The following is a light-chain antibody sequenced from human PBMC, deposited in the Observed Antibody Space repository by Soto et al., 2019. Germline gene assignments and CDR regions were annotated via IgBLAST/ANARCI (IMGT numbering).Light chain of an antibody. Sequence: QSVLTQPASVSGSPGQSITISCTGISSDVGGYNFVSWYQLPPGKAPKLMIYEVSNRPSGVSNRFSGSKSDNTASLTISGLQTEDEADYYCSSYTSSSTYVFGTGTKATVL. CDR3: SSYTSSSTYV. CDR2: EVS. J-gene: IGLJ1*01. V-gene: IGLV2-14*01. CDR1: SSDVGGYNF.